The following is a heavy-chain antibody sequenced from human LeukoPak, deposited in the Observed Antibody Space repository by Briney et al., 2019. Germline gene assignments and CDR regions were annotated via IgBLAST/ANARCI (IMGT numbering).Heavy chain of an antibody. J-gene: IGHJ4*02. CDR1: GYTFTDYY. CDR2: FSPNSGGT. Sequence: ASLKVSCKTSGYTFTDYYIHWVRQAPGQGLEWLGWFSPNSGGTRYVQKFQGRVTMTRDTSISTAYMELSRLRSDDTAVYYCARRGNIWYYFDYWGQGTLVTVSS. V-gene: IGHV1-2*02. D-gene: IGHD6-13*01. CDR3: ARRGNIWYYFDY.